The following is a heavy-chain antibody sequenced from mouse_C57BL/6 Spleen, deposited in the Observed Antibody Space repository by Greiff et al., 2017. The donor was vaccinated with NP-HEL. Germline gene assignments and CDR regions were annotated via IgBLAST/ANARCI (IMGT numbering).Heavy chain of an antibody. CDR2: INPNNGGT. CDR3: ARGRYYYGSSPGYAMDY. V-gene: IGHV1-18*01. Sequence: EVQLVESGPELVKPGASVKIPCKASGYTFTDYNMDWVKQSHGKSLEWIGDINPNNGGTIYNQKFKGKATLTVDKSSSTAYMELRSLTSEDTAVYYCARGRYYYGSSPGYAMDYWGQGTSVTVSS. CDR1: GYTFTDYN. D-gene: IGHD1-1*01. J-gene: IGHJ4*01.